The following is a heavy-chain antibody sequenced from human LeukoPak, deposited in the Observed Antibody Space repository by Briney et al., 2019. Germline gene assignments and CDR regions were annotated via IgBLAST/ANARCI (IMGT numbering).Heavy chain of an antibody. CDR3: ARVGAEGWYLFDY. Sequence: PSETLSLTCSVSGGSISSGTYYWGWIRQPPGKGLGWIGSIYYSGSTNYNPSLKSRVTISVATSKNHFSLKLSSVTAADTAVYYCARVGAEGWYLFDYWGQGTLVTVSS. J-gene: IGHJ4*02. CDR1: GGSISSGTYY. D-gene: IGHD2-15*01. CDR2: IYYSGST. V-gene: IGHV4-39*07.